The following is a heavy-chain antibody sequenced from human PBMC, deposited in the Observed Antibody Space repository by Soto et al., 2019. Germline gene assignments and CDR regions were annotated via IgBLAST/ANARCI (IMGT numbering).Heavy chain of an antibody. J-gene: IGHJ6*02. D-gene: IGHD3-10*01. Sequence: QVQLVQSGPEVKKPGASVKVSCKASAYTFTTYGISWVRQAPGQGLEWMGWISGYNGQTNYPQKFRGRVTLTTDTPTNTAYMELRSLRSDDTAMYYCARDNRKELWVEGLNAMDVWGQGTTVTVSS. V-gene: IGHV1-18*04. CDR1: AYTFTTYG. CDR3: ARDNRKELWVEGLNAMDV. CDR2: ISGYNGQT.